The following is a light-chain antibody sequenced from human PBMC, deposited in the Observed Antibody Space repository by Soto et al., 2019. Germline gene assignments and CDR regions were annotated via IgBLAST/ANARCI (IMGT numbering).Light chain of an antibody. CDR2: GAS. Sequence: AIPMTQSPSSLSASVGDRVTITCRASQGIGTELGWYQLKPGKAPKLLVYGASTLQSGVLPRFSGSGSGTDFTLTISILQPDDFATYYCLQDFSYPRTFGQGTKWEIK. CDR1: QGIGTE. CDR3: LQDFSYPRT. J-gene: IGKJ1*01. V-gene: IGKV1-6*02.